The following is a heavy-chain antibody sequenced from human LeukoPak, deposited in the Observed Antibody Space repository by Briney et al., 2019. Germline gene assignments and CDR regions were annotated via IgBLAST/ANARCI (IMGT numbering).Heavy chain of an antibody. J-gene: IGHJ3*02. Sequence: GGSLRLSCAASGFTFSNYAMSWVRQAPGKGLEWVSGIGVSGGSTHYSDSVKGRFTIYRDNSKNTLYLQMNSLRVEDTAVYYCAKDRRGYCTNGICYEGGHAFDIWGQGTTVTVSS. CDR2: IGVSGGST. CDR1: GFTFSNYA. V-gene: IGHV3-23*01. CDR3: AKDRRGYCTNGICYEGGHAFDI. D-gene: IGHD2-8*01.